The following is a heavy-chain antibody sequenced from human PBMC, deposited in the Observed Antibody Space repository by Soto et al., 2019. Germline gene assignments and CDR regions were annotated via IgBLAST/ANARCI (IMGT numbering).Heavy chain of an antibody. V-gene: IGHV1-8*01. Sequence: QVQLVQSGAEVKKPGASVKVSCKASGYTFTSYDINWVRQATGQGLEWMGWMNPISGNTGNAQKIEGRVTMTRNITLSTAYHALRLLRAEVTIINYGTRDSNNGYADYSNKVTQVTGTS. D-gene: IGHD5-18*01. CDR1: GYTFTSYD. CDR2: MNPISGNT. J-gene: IGHJ4*01. CDR3: TRDSNNGYADY.